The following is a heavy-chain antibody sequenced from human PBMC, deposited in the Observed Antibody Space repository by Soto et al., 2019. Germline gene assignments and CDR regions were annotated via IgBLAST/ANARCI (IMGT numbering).Heavy chain of an antibody. CDR1: GGAFNTFG. Sequence: SGKVSCKSSGGAFNTFGFSWVRQAPGQGLEWVGGIIPFFRTANYAQKFQDRVTITADESTSTVYMDLRSLRSEDTAKYYCARSPPMDSGDKYFYDFWGKGALVTVSS. J-gene: IGHJ4*02. CDR2: IIPFFRTA. D-gene: IGHD4-17*01. V-gene: IGHV1-69*13. CDR3: ARSPPMDSGDKYFYDF.